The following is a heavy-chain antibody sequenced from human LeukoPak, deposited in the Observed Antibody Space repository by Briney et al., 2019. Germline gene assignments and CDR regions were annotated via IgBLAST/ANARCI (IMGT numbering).Heavy chain of an antibody. D-gene: IGHD1-1*01. CDR2: IGAYNGNT. J-gene: IGHJ4*02. CDR3: ARGPRYNPDY. CDR1: GYTFTNYG. Sequence: ASVKVSCKASGYTFTNYGITWVRQAPGQGLEWMGWIGAYNGNTNYAQKLQGRVTMTTDTHTSTAYMELRSLRSDDTAVYYCARGPRYNPDYWGQGTLVTVSS. V-gene: IGHV1-18*01.